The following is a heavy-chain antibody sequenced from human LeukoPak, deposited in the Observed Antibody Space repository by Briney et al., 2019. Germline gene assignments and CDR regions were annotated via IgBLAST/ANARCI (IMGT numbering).Heavy chain of an antibody. CDR1: GYIFTSYY. CDR3: ARVDLWFGELG. D-gene: IGHD3-10*01. CDR2: INPSGGST. J-gene: IGHJ4*02. Sequence: GASVKVSCKASGYIFTSYYMHWVRQAPGQGLEWMGIINPSGGSTSYAQKFQGRVTMTRDTSTSTVYMELSSLRSEDTAVYYCARVDLWFGELGWGQGTLVTVSS. V-gene: IGHV1-46*01.